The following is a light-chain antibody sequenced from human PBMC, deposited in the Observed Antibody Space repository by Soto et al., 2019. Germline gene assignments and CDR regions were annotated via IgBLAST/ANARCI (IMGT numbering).Light chain of an antibody. CDR2: DNN. CDR3: PTWDGSLPGEV. V-gene: IGLV1-51*01. CDR1: SSNIGNNY. J-gene: IGLJ2*01. Sequence: QSVLTQPPSVSAAPGQQVTISCSGSSSNIGNNYVSWYQQLPGPAPKLLIYDNNKRTSGIPDRFSGSKSGTSGTLDLTGLQAGDEADEYFPTWDGSLPGEVFGGGAKLTVL.